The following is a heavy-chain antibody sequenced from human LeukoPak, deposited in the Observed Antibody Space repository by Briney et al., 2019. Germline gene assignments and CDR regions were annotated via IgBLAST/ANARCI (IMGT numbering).Heavy chain of an antibody. D-gene: IGHD3-16*01. CDR2: IYYSGST. CDR3: AALLSRYGYVWGSLFDY. V-gene: IGHV4-31*03. Sequence: PSETLSLTCTVSGGSISSGGYYWSWIRQHPGKGLEWIGYIYYSGSTYYNPSLKSRVTISVDTSKNQFSLKLSSVTAADTAVYYCAALLSRYGYVWGSLFDYWGQGTLVTVSS. J-gene: IGHJ4*02. CDR1: GGSISSGGYY.